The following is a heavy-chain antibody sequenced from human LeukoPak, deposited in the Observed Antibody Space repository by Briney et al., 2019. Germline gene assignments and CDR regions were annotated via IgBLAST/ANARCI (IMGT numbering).Heavy chain of an antibody. CDR2: IYFGGSN. J-gene: IGHJ5*02. CDR1: GVSISSYY. CDR3: VRGIPSGWAHWFDP. Sequence: PSETLSLTCNVSGVSISSYYWSWIRQPAGKGLEWVGHIYFGGSNNYHPSLHRRVTFSLDTSKNQFLLKLSSVAAADTAVYYCVRGIPSGWAHWFDPWGQGTLVTVSS. D-gene: IGHD6-19*01. V-gene: IGHV4-4*07.